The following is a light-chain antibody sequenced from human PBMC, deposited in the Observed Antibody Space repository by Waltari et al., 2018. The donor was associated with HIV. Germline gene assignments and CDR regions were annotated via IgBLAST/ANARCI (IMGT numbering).Light chain of an antibody. J-gene: IGKJ1*01. V-gene: IGKV1-27*01. Sequence: IQMTQSPSSLSASVGDRITITCRARQAIGNALAWYQQRPGKVPQLLIYAASTLQSGVPSRFSGCGSGTNFTLAIANVQPEDVATYFCQKYNSAPRTFGQGTKVEI. CDR2: AAS. CDR3: QKYNSAPRT. CDR1: QAIGNA.